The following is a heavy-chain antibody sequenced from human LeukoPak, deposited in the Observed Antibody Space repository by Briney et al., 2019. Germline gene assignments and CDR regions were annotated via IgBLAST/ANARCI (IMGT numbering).Heavy chain of an antibody. Sequence: TGGSLRLSCAASGFTFSSSAMSWVRQVPGKGLEWDSGISASGGSTSYADSVRGRFTISRDNSKNTLYLQMNSLRAEDTAVYYCARFPAPRSYGSGIRNWFDPWGQGTLVTVSS. CDR2: ISASGGST. CDR3: ARFPAPRSYGSGIRNWFDP. CDR1: GFTFSSSA. V-gene: IGHV3-23*01. D-gene: IGHD3-10*01. J-gene: IGHJ5*02.